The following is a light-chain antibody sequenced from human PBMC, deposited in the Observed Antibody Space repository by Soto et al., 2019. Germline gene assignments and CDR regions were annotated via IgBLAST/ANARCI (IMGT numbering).Light chain of an antibody. Sequence: QSALTQPASVSGSPGQSITISCTGTSSDVGGYNYVSWYQHHPGKAPKLMIYEVSNRPSGVSNRFSGSKSGNTASLTISGLQAEDEADYYCSSCTSSSTWVFGGGTKLTVL. J-gene: IGLJ3*02. CDR3: SSCTSSSTWV. CDR2: EVS. V-gene: IGLV2-14*01. CDR1: SSDVGGYNY.